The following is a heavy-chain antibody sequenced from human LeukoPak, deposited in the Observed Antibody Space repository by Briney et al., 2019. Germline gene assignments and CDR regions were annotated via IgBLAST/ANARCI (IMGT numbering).Heavy chain of an antibody. CDR2: INPNSGGT. Sequence: GASVKVSCKASGYTFTGYYMKWVRQAPGQGLEWMGWINPNSGGTNYAQKFQGRITMTRDTSISTAYMELNRLTSDDTAVYYCASVRSSASYHDAFDYWGQGTQVTVSS. CDR3: ASVRSSASYHDAFDY. CDR1: GYTFTGYY. J-gene: IGHJ4*02. D-gene: IGHD3-22*01. V-gene: IGHV1-2*02.